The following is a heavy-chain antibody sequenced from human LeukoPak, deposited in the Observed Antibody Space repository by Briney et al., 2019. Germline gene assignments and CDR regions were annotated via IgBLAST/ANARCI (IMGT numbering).Heavy chain of an antibody. Sequence: VASVKVSCKASGYIFTSYDINWVRQATGQGLEWMGWTNPNSGNTGYAQKFQGRVTITRNTSISTAYMELSSLRSEDTAVYYCARESVGATYYYYYYMDVWGKGTTVTVSS. CDR3: ARESVGATYYYYYYMDV. CDR2: TNPNSGNT. CDR1: GYIFTSYD. D-gene: IGHD1-26*01. V-gene: IGHV1-8*03. J-gene: IGHJ6*03.